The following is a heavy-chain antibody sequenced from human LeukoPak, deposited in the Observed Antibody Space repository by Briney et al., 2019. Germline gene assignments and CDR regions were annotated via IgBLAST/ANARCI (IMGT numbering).Heavy chain of an antibody. Sequence: PGWSLRLSCAASGFTFSSYAMHWVRQAPGKGLEWVAVISYDGSNKYYADSVKGRFTISRDNSKNTLYLQMNSLRAEDTAVYYCARASMIVVVITIDAFDISGQGTMVTVSS. J-gene: IGHJ3*02. CDR1: GFTFSSYA. CDR3: ARASMIVVVITIDAFDI. D-gene: IGHD3-22*01. CDR2: ISYDGSNK. V-gene: IGHV3-30-3*01.